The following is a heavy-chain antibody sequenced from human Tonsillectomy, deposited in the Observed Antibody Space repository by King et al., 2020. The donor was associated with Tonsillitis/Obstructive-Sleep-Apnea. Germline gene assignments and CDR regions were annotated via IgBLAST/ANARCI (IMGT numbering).Heavy chain of an antibody. CDR1: GFTLSDYY. Sequence: VQLVESGGGLVKPGGSLRLSCAASGFTLSDYYMNWIRQAPGKGLEWVSYITSSTSYTNYADSVQGRFIISRDHAKNSLYLPMNSLRAEDTAVYYCARVVFWSGSKYYYYMDVWGKGTTVTVSS. D-gene: IGHD3-3*01. J-gene: IGHJ6*03. CDR3: ARVVFWSGSKYYYYMDV. CDR2: ITSSTSYT. V-gene: IGHV3-11*05.